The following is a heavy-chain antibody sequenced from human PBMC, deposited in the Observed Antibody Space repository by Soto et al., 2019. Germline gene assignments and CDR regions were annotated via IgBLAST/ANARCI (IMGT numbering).Heavy chain of an antibody. CDR1: GFTFSSYG. Sequence: QVQLVESGGGVVQPGRSLRLSCAASGFTFSSYGMHWVRQAPGKGLEWVAVISYDGSNKYYADSVKGRFTISRDNSKNTLYLQMNSLRAEDTAVYYCAKEQGGNTAMAFHYYYGMDVWGQGTTVTVSS. CDR2: ISYDGSNK. CDR3: AKEQGGNTAMAFHYYYGMDV. D-gene: IGHD5-18*01. J-gene: IGHJ6*02. V-gene: IGHV3-30*18.